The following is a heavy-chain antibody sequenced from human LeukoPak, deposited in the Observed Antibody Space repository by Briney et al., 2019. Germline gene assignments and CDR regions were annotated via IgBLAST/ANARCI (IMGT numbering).Heavy chain of an antibody. V-gene: IGHV1-18*01. J-gene: IGHJ1*01. CDR2: ISAYNGYT. CDR1: GYTFSNYG. CDR3: ARDKAVTTELTQYFQH. D-gene: IGHD4-11*01. Sequence: ASVKVSCKASGYTFSNYGISWVRQAPGQGLEWMGWISAYNGYTNYAQKFQFRVTMTTDTSTSTAYMELRSLTSDDTAVYYCARDKAVTTELTQYFQHWGQGTLVTVSS.